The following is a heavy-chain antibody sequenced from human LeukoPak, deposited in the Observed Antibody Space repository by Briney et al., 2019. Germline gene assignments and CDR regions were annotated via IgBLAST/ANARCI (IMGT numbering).Heavy chain of an antibody. CDR2: IYYSGST. D-gene: IGHD3-3*01. CDR1: GGSISSGGYY. Sequence: SETLSLTCTVSGGSISSGGYYWSWIRQPPGKGLEWIGYIYYSGSTNYNPSLESRVTISVDTSKNQFSLKLGSVTAADTAVYYCARAGVVSNPNSYWYFDLWGRGTLVTVSS. CDR3: ARAGVVSNPNSYWYFDL. V-gene: IGHV4-61*08. J-gene: IGHJ2*01.